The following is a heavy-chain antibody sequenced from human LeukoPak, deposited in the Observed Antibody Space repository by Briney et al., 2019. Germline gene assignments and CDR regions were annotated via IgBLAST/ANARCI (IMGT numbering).Heavy chain of an antibody. CDR3: ARGSSNYVGEYYYYKDV. J-gene: IGHJ6*03. CDR2: IIPIFGTA. CDR1: GGTFISYA. V-gene: IGHV1-69*05. D-gene: IGHD4-11*01. Sequence: GASVTVSFKASGGTFISYAISWVRQAPGQGLEWMGGIIPIFGTANYEQKFQGRVTITTGESTSTAYMELSSLRSEDTAVYYCARGSSNYVGEYYYYKDVWGKGTTITVSS.